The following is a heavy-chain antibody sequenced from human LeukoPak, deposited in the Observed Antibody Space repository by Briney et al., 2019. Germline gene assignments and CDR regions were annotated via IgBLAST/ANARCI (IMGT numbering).Heavy chain of an antibody. D-gene: IGHD5-12*01. Sequence: SVKVSCKASGGTFSSYAISWVRQAPGQGLEWMGGIIPIFGTANYAQKFQGRVTITADESTSTAYMELSSLRSEDTAVYYCARSNSGYDWWIYYFDHWGQGTLVTVSS. V-gene: IGHV1-69*01. CDR3: ARSNSGYDWWIYYFDH. CDR1: GGTFSSYA. CDR2: IIPIFGTA. J-gene: IGHJ4*02.